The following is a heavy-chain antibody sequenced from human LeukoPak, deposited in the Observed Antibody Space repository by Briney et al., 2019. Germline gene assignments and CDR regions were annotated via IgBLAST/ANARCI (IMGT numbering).Heavy chain of an antibody. CDR2: ISSSGSTI. Sequence: GGSLRLSCAASGFTFSSYEMNWVRQAPRKGLEWVSYISSSGSTIYYADSVKGRFTISRDNAKNSLYLQMNSLRAEDTAVYYCARDVPAYCSGDCPNPYWGQGTLVTVSS. V-gene: IGHV3-48*03. J-gene: IGHJ4*02. CDR3: ARDVPAYCSGDCPNPY. CDR1: GFTFSSYE. D-gene: IGHD2-21*02.